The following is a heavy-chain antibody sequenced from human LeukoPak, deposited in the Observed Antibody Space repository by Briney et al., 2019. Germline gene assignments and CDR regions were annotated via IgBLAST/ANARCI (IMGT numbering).Heavy chain of an antibody. Sequence: SETLSLPCAVYGGSFSGYYWSWIRQPPGKGLEGIGEINHSGSTNYNPSLKSRVTISVDTSKNQFSLKLSSVTAADTAVYYCARGRQIGYYYDSSEGYWGQGTLVTVSS. D-gene: IGHD3-22*01. V-gene: IGHV4-34*01. CDR2: INHSGST. J-gene: IGHJ4*02. CDR1: GGSFSGYY. CDR3: ARGRQIGYYYDSSEGY.